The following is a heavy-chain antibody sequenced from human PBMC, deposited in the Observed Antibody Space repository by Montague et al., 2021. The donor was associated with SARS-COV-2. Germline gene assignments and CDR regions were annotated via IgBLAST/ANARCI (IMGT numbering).Heavy chain of an antibody. D-gene: IGHD3-9*01. J-gene: IGHJ5*02. Sequence: SETLSLTCTVSGGSISSSSYYWGWIRQPPGKGLEWIGSIYYSGSTYNNPSLKSRVTISVDTSKNQFSLKLSSVTAAGTAVYYCARRSYDILTGYSIPNWFDPWGQGTLVTVSS. V-gene: IGHV4-39*01. CDR2: IYYSGST. CDR3: ARRSYDILTGYSIPNWFDP. CDR1: GGSISSSSYY.